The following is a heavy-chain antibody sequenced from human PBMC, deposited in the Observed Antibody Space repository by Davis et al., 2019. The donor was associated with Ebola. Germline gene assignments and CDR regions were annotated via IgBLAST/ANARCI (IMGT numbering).Heavy chain of an antibody. CDR2: IIPIFGTA. Sequence: SVKVSCKASGYTFTSYGISWVRQAPGQGLEWMGGIIPIFGTANYAQKFQGRVTITADESTSTAYMELSSLRSEDTAVYYCARDPTVTPLDYWGQGTLVTVSS. V-gene: IGHV1-69*13. CDR3: ARDPTVTPLDY. CDR1: GYTFTSYG. J-gene: IGHJ4*02. D-gene: IGHD4-17*01.